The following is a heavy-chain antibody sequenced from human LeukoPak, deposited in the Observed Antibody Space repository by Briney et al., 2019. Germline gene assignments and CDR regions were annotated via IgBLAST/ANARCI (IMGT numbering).Heavy chain of an antibody. CDR1: GGSISSYY. J-gene: IGHJ6*03. D-gene: IGHD2-21*01. V-gene: IGHV4-4*09. CDR3: ARHSESPPNSHYLDV. Sequence: PLETLSLTCTVTGGSISSYYWSWIRQSPGKGLEWIAYIHTSGATNYNPSLKSRVTISVDKSENQFSLRLNSVTAADTAVLYCARHSESPPNSHYLDVWGKGTTVTVSS. CDR2: IHTSGAT.